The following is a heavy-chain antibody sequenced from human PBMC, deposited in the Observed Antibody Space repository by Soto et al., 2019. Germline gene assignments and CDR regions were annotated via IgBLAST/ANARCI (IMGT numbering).Heavy chain of an antibody. J-gene: IGHJ4*02. V-gene: IGHV3-74*01. CDR3: ARDRGGSLFDY. D-gene: IGHD6-19*01. CDR1: GFTFSSYW. CDR2: TNSDGSDT. Sequence: EVQLVESGGGLVQPGGSLRLSCEASGFTFSSYWMYWVRQAPGKGLVWVSRTNSDGSDTSYADSVKGRFTISRDNAKNTLYLQMNSLRAEDTAVYYCARDRGGSLFDYWGQRTLVTVAS.